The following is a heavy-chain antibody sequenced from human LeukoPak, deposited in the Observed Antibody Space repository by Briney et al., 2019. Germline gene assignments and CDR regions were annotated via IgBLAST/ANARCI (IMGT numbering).Heavy chain of an antibody. J-gene: IGHJ4*02. CDR1: GFIFSSYA. Sequence: GGSLRLSCAASGFIFSSYAMSWVRQAPGKGLEWVANIKQDGSEKYYVDSVKGRFTISRDNAKNSLYLQMNSLRAEDTAVYYCARTTYYYDSSGYWVYWGQGTLVTVSS. D-gene: IGHD3-22*01. V-gene: IGHV3-7*01. CDR3: ARTTYYYDSSGYWVY. CDR2: IKQDGSEK.